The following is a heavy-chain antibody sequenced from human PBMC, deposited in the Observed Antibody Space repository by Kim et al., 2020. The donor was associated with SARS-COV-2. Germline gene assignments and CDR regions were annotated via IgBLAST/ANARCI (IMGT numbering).Heavy chain of an antibody. V-gene: IGHV1-18*01. Sequence: ASVKVSFKASGYTFTSYGITWVRQAPGQGLEWMGWISAYNGNTDYAQKLQGRVTMTRDTSTSTAYMEVRSLRSDDAGVYYCARGRLGSGWYYFDYWGQGTLVTVSS. CDR2: ISAYNGNT. J-gene: IGHJ4*02. CDR1: GYTFTSYG. D-gene: IGHD6-19*01. CDR3: ARGRLGSGWYYFDY.